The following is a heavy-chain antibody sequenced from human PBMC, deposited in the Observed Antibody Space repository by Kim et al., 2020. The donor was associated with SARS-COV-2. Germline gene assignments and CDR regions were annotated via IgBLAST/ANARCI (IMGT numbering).Heavy chain of an antibody. J-gene: IGHJ4*02. CDR3: ARDSVYWAAAAQAAFDY. CDR2: IIPILGIA. Sequence: SVKVSCKASGGTFSSYAISWVRQAPGQGLEWMGRIIPILGIANYAQKFQGRVTITADKSTSTAYMELSSLRSEDTAVYYCARDSVYWAAAAQAAFDYWGQGTLVTVSS. V-gene: IGHV1-69*04. CDR1: GGTFSSYA. D-gene: IGHD6-13*01.